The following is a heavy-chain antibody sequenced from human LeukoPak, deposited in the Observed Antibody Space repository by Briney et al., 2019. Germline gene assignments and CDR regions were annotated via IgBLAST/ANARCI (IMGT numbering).Heavy chain of an antibody. CDR3: ARGTYYYDSSGYSFDY. Sequence: ASVKVSCKASGYTFTSYYMHWVRQAPGQGLEWMGIINPSGGSTSYAQKFQGRVTMTRDMSTSTVYVELSSLRSEDTAVYYCARGTYYYDSSGYSFDYWGQGTLVTVSS. V-gene: IGHV1-46*01. J-gene: IGHJ4*02. CDR2: INPSGGST. D-gene: IGHD3-22*01. CDR1: GYTFTSYY.